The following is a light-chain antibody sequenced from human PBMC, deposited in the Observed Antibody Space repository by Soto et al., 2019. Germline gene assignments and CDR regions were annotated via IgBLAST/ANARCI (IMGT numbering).Light chain of an antibody. CDR3: QQYCSSPVT. CDR2: GAS. J-gene: IGKJ2*01. CDR1: QSVSSSY. Sequence: EIVLTQSPGTLSLSPGERATLSCRASQSVSSSYLAGYQQKPGQAPRLLIYGASSRATGIPDRFRGSGSRTDFTFTISILEPEDFAVYYCQQYCSSPVTFGQGTRREIK. V-gene: IGKV3-20*01.